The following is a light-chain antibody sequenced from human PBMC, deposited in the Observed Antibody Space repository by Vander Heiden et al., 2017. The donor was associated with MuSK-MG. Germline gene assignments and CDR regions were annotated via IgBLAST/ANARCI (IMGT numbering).Light chain of an antibody. J-gene: IGLJ2*01. CDR1: SSNLGAPYD. V-gene: IGLV1-40*01. CDR2: SNT. CDR3: QSYDRALSAVA. Sequence: QPILTQPPSVSGAPGQRIAISCTATSSNLGAPYDLHWYRQFSGRVPKLLIFSNTSRPPGVPDRFSASRSGTSASLAINGLQFDDEADYYCQSYDRALSAVAFGGGTKVTVL.